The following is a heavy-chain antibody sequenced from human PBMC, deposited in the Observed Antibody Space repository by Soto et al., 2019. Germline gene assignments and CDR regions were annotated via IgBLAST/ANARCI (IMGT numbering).Heavy chain of an antibody. V-gene: IGHV3-74*01. D-gene: IGHD3-10*01. CDR1: GFTFSTYW. CDR3: ARDRWGGGRDMDV. Sequence: EVQLVESGGGLVQPGGSLRLSCAASGFTFSTYWIHWVRQAPGKGLVWVSRINSDGSSTNYADSVKGRFTISRDNAKNPLFLQMNSLGAEETAVYYCARDRWGGGRDMDVWGQGTTVTVSS. CDR2: INSDGSST. J-gene: IGHJ6*02.